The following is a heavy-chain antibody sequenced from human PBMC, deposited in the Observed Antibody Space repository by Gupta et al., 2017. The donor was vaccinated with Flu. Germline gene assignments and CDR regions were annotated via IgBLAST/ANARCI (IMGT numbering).Heavy chain of an antibody. CDR2: INRDGSDT. J-gene: IGHJ4*02. CDR1: GFTFSSYW. V-gene: IGHV3-74*01. D-gene: IGHD6-6*01. Sequence: EVQLVESGGCLAQPGGSLRLSCAASGFTFSSYWMHWVRQTPEKGLVWVSRINRDGSDTNYADFVKGRFTISRDNAKNTVYLQMNSLRAEDTAVYYCARDLGARDDYWGQGTLVTVSS. CDR3: ARDLGARDDY.